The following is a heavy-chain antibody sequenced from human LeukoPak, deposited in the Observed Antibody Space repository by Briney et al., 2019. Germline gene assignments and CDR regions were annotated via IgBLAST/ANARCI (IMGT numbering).Heavy chain of an antibody. D-gene: IGHD3-10*01. V-gene: IGHV4-30-2*01. J-gene: IGHJ4*02. Sequence: PSETLSLTCAVSGGSISSGGYSWSWIRQPPGKGLEWIGYIYHSGSTYYNPSLKSRVTMSVDTSKNQFSLKLSSVTAADTAVYYCARGTVPLDYWGQGTLVTVSS. CDR2: IYHSGST. CDR3: ARGTVPLDY. CDR1: GGSISSGGYS.